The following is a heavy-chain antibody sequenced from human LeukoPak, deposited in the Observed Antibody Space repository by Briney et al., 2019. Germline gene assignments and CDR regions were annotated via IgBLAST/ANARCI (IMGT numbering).Heavy chain of an antibody. CDR1: GFTSSDYY. Sequence: GGSLRLSCAASGFTSSDYYMSWIRQAPGKGLEWVSYISGSGSTIYYADSVKGRFTISRDNAKNSLYLQMNSLRAEDTAVYYCARTPDGMSAAVNPWGQGTLVTVSS. V-gene: IGHV3-11*01. J-gene: IGHJ5*02. CDR3: ARTPDGMSAAVNP. CDR2: ISGSGSTI. D-gene: IGHD6-13*01.